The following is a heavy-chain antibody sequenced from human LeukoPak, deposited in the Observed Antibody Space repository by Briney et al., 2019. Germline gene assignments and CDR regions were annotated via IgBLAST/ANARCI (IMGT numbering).Heavy chain of an antibody. CDR1: GESFSGYY. V-gene: IGHV4-34*01. D-gene: IGHD6-19*01. CDR2: INHSGST. J-gene: IGHJ4*02. Sequence: SETLSLTCAVYGESFSGYYWSWIRQPPGEGLEWIGEINHSGSTNYNPSLKSRVTISVGTSKNQFSLKLNSVTAADTAVYYCARGPRGLGMAGTFDYWGQGTLVTVSS. CDR3: ARGPRGLGMAGTFDY.